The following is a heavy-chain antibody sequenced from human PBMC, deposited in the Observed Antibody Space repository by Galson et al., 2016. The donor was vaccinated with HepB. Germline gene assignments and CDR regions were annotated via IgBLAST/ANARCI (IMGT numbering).Heavy chain of an antibody. CDR3: ARDPQYQLTNYYYYGMDV. Sequence: SLRLSCAASGFTFRSYGMHWVRQAPGMGLEWVAIIWYDGSDKYYADSVKGRFTISRDNSKNTLYLQMNSLRAEDTAVYYCARDPQYQLTNYYYYGMDVWGQGTTVTV. V-gene: IGHV3-33*08. D-gene: IGHD2-2*01. CDR1: GFTFRSYG. J-gene: IGHJ6*02. CDR2: IWYDGSDK.